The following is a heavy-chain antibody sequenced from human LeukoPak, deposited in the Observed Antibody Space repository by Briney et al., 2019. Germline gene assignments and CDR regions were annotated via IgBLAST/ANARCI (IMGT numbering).Heavy chain of an antibody. CDR2: IKSKTDGGTT. D-gene: IGHD4-11*01. CDR3: TTEYYSNSFDH. CDR1: GFTFSSYA. J-gene: IGHJ4*02. Sequence: GSLRLSCAASGFTFSSYAMSWVRQAPGKGLEWVGRIKSKTDGGTTDYAAPVKGRFTISRDDSKNTLYLQMNSLKTEDTAVYCCTTEYYSNSFDHWRRGTLVTVST. V-gene: IGHV3-15*01.